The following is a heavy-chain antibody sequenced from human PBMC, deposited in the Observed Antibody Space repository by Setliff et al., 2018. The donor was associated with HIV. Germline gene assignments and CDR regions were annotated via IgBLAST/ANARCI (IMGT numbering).Heavy chain of an antibody. J-gene: IGHJ6*02. CDR3: ARGLPSRHSFIAAAGGFYYYGMDV. CDR2: VYYSGTT. V-gene: IGHV4-59*01. D-gene: IGHD6-13*01. Sequence: SETLSLTCSVSGGSLSSYYWSWIRQPPGKGLEWIGYVYYSGTTNYNPSLKSRVSMSVDTSKNQFSLKLNSVTAADTAVYYCARGLPSRHSFIAAAGGFYYYGMDVWGQGTTVNVS. CDR1: GGSLSSYY.